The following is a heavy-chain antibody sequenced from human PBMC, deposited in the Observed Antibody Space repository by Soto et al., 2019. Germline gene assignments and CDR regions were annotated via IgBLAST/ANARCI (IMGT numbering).Heavy chain of an antibody. CDR3: AKEHFGVVIYYFDY. J-gene: IGHJ4*02. CDR1: GFTFSSYA. V-gene: IGHV3-23*01. Sequence: GGSLRLSCAASGFTFSSYAMSWVRQAPGKGLEWVSAISGSGDSTYYADSVKGRFTISRDNAKNTLYLQMNSLRAEDTAVYYCAKEHFGVVIYYFDYWGQGTLVTVSS. CDR2: ISGSGDST. D-gene: IGHD3-3*01.